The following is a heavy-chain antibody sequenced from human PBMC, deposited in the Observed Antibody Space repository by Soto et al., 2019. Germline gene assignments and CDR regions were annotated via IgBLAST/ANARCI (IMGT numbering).Heavy chain of an antibody. CDR1: GGSISSYY. J-gene: IGHJ6*02. CDR2: IYYSGST. D-gene: IGHD2-15*01. V-gene: IGHV4-59*01. CDR3: ARDLGVVAASYYYYGMDV. Sequence: SETLSLTCTVSGGSISSYYWSWIRQPPGKGLEWIGYIYYSGSTNYNPSLKSRVTISVETSKKQFSLKLSSVTAADTAVYYCARDLGVVAASYYYYGMDVWGQGTTVTVSS.